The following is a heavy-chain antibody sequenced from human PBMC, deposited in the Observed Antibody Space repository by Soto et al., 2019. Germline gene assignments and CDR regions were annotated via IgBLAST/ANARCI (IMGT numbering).Heavy chain of an antibody. J-gene: IGHJ4*02. CDR2: TYYRSKWYN. Sequence: LSLSSAPSGYRFSCHSAAWNWIWQSPSRALEWLGRTYYRSKWYNDYAVSVKSRITINPDTSKNQFSLQLNSVTPEDTAVYYCARDREGALDYWGRGPLVTFSS. CDR1: GYRFSCHSAA. CDR3: ARDREGALDY. V-gene: IGHV6-1*01.